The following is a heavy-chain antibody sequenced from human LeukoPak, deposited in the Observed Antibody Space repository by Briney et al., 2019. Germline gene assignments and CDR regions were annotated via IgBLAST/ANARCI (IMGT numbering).Heavy chain of an antibody. CDR1: GFTFSNHP. CDR3: ASPSKSGAGNFDY. CDR2: INSDGSST. D-gene: IGHD3-3*01. J-gene: IGHJ4*02. V-gene: IGHV3-74*01. Sequence: GGSLRLSCAASGFTFSNHPMSWVRQAPGKGLVWVSRINSDGSSTSYADSVKGRFTISRDNAKNTLYLQMNSLRAEDTAVYYCASPSKSGAGNFDYWGQGTLVTVSS.